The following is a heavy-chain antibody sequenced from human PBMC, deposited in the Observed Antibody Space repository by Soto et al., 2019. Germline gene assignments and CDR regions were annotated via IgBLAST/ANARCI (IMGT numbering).Heavy chain of an antibody. Sequence: SETLSHTCTVSGDAIRGFYWSWIRQPPGKGLEWIGSIYYSGSTYYNPSLKSRVTISVDTSKNQFSLKLSSVTAADTAVYYCARQEGGYAHYYYYGMDVWGQGTTVTVSS. J-gene: IGHJ6*02. CDR3: ARQEGGYAHYYYYGMDV. V-gene: IGHV4-59*08. CDR1: GDAIRGFY. CDR2: IYYSGST. D-gene: IGHD5-12*01.